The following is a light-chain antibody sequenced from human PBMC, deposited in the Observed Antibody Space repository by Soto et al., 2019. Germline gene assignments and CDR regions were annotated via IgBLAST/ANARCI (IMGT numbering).Light chain of an antibody. V-gene: IGKV3D-11*03. J-gene: IGKJ1*01. CDR2: LTS. Sequence: EIVLTQSPATLSAFPGDRVTLSCRASQALNTRLAWYQHKPGQAPRLLIYLTSNRAAGVPSRFSGSGSGTDFTLTISRLEPEDFAVYYCHQFGSFPRTFGQGTKVDIK. CDR3: HQFGSFPRT. CDR1: QALNTR.